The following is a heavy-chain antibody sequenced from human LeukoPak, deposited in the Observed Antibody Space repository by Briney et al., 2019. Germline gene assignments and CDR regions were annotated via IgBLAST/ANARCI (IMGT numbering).Heavy chain of an antibody. CDR2: IYYSGST. D-gene: IGHD4-11*01. V-gene: IGHV4-59*08. CDR3: AGTTVTTLDYYYGMDV. CDR1: GGSFSGYY. J-gene: IGHJ6*02. Sequence: SETLSLTCAVYGGSFSGYYWSWIRQPPGKGLEWIGYIYYSGSTNYNPSLKSRVTISVDTSKNQFSLKLSSVTAADTAVYYCAGTTVTTLDYYYGMDVWGQGTTVTVSS.